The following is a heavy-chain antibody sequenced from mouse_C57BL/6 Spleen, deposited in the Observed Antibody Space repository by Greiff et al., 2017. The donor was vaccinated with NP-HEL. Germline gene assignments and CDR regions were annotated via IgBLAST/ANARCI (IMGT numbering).Heavy chain of an antibody. J-gene: IGHJ2*01. V-gene: IGHV1-54*01. Sequence: VQLQQSGAELVRPGPSVKVSCKASGYAFTYYLIEWVKQRPGQGLEWIGVINPGSGGTNYNEKFKGKATLTADKSSSTAYMQLSSLTSEDSAVYFCARAETGTYFDYWGQGTTLTVSS. CDR2: INPGSGGT. CDR1: GYAFTYYL. CDR3: ARAETGTYFDY. D-gene: IGHD4-1*01.